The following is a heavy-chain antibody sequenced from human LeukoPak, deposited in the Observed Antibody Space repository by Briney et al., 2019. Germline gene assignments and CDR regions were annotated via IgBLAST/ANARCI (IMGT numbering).Heavy chain of an antibody. D-gene: IGHD2-15*01. V-gene: IGHV3-21*01. CDR2: ISSSSSYI. Sequence: GSLRLSCAASGFTFSSYSMNWVRQAPGKGLEWVSSISSSSSYIYYADSVKGRFTISRDNSKNTLYLQMNSLRAEDTAVYYCARRLGSADDYWGQGTLVTVSS. CDR3: ARRLGSADDY. CDR1: GFTFSSYS. J-gene: IGHJ4*02.